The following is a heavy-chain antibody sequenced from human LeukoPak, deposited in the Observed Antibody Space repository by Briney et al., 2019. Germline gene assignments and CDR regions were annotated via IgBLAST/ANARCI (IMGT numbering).Heavy chain of an antibody. CDR2: ISSDGSRV. V-gene: IGHV3-74*01. J-gene: IGHJ6*04. CDR3: AELGITMIGGV. CDR1: GFTFSNFG. Sequence: PGGSLRLSCAASGFTFSNFGMSWVRQAPGKGLVWVSRISSDGSRVTYADSVKGRFTISRDNAKNSLYLQMNSLRAEDTAVYYCAELGITMIGGVWGKGTTVTISS. D-gene: IGHD3-10*02.